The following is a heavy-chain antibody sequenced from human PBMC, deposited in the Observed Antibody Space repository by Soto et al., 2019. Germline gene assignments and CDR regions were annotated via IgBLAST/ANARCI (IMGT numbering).Heavy chain of an antibody. Sequence: PSETLSLTCAVFSASLGDHYWAWIRQSPDKGLAWIGEVHPSGSTDYTPSLKSRLTLSLDTSKHQSSLKGASVTAADTAVYFCARGKPSGDRVCPPNFFYYGLDVWGPGTTVTVSS. D-gene: IGHD5-18*01. V-gene: IGHV4-34*01. CDR2: VHPSGST. CDR1: SASLGDHY. J-gene: IGHJ6*02. CDR3: ARGKPSGDRVCPPNFFYYGLDV.